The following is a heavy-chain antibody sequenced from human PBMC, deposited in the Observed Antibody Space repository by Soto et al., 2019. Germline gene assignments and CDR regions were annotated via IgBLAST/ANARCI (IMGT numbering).Heavy chain of an antibody. D-gene: IGHD6-19*01. J-gene: IGHJ4*02. CDR3: ARDLEGSLDY. Sequence: QVQLVESGGGVVQPGRSLRLSCAASGFTFSSYGMHWVRQAPGKGLEWVAVIWYDGSNKYYADSVKGQFTISRDNSKNTLYLQMHSLRAEDTAVYYCARDLEGSLDYWGQGTLVTVSS. CDR1: GFTFSSYG. CDR2: IWYDGSNK. V-gene: IGHV3-33*01.